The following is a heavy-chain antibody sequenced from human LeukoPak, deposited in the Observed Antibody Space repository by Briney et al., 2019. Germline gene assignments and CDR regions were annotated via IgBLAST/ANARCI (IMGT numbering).Heavy chain of an antibody. V-gene: IGHV3-7*01. Sequence: GGSLRLSCAASGFTFSSYAMHWVRQAPGKGLEWVAGINQDGSEKYYVDSVKGRFTISRDNAKNSLYLQMNSLRAEDTAVYHCARGRGSYGYYFDYWGQGTLVTVSS. CDR3: ARGRGSYGYYFDY. CDR2: INQDGSEK. CDR1: GFTFSSYA. J-gene: IGHJ4*02. D-gene: IGHD5-18*01.